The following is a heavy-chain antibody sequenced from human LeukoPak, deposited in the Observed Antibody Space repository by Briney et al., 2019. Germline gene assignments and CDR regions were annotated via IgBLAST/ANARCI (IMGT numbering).Heavy chain of an antibody. CDR3: ARDALVSAGGAFDV. V-gene: IGHV4-4*02. D-gene: IGHD2-8*01. Sequence: SGTLSLTCAVSGGSIRSSNWWIWVRQPPGKGLEWIGRIYHTGSTNYNPSLKSRVSISVDKSKKQFSLKLSSVTAADTAVYYCARDALVSAGGAFDVWGQGTLVTVS. CDR1: GGSIRSSNW. J-gene: IGHJ3*01. CDR2: IYHTGST.